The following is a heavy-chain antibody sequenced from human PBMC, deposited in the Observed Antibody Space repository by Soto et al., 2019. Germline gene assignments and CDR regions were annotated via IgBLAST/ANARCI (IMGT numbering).Heavy chain of an antibody. J-gene: IGHJ6*02. Sequence: QVQLVQSGAEVKKPGSSVKVSCKASGGTFSSYAISWVRQAPGQGLEWMGGIIPIFGTANYAQKFQGRVTFTADESRSPAYMRLSSLRSEDTAVYYCARHVPAAGYYYGMDVWGQGTTVTVSS. V-gene: IGHV1-69*12. CDR3: ARHVPAAGYYYGMDV. CDR1: GGTFSSYA. CDR2: IIPIFGTA. D-gene: IGHD2-2*01.